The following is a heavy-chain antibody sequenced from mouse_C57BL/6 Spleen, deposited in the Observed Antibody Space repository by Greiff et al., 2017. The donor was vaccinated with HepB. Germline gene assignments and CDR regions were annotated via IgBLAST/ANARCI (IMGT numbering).Heavy chain of an antibody. V-gene: IGHV1-82*01. CDR2: IYPGDGDT. D-gene: IGHD1-1*01. Sequence: VQLQQSGPELVKPGASVKISCKASGYAFSSSWMNWVKQRPGKGLEWIGRIYPGDGDTNYNGKFKGKATLTADKSSSTAYMQLSSLTSEDSAVYFCARVTTVVATEYFDVWGTGTTVTVSS. CDR1: GYAFSSSW. J-gene: IGHJ1*03. CDR3: ARVTTVVATEYFDV.